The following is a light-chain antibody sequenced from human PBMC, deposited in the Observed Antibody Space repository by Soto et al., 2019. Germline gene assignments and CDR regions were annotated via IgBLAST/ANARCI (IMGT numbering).Light chain of an antibody. CDR3: SSYAGSNNHVV. Sequence: QSVLTQPPSASGSPGQSVTISCTGTSSDVGVYNYVSWYQQHPGKAPKLMIYEVSKRPSGVPDRFSGSKSGNTASLTVCGLQAEDEADYYCSSYAGSNNHVVFGGGTKLTLL. J-gene: IGLJ2*01. CDR1: SSDVGVYNY. CDR2: EVS. V-gene: IGLV2-8*01.